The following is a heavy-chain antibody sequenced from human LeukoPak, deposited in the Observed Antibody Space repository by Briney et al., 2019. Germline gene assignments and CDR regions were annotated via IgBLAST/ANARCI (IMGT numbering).Heavy chain of an antibody. D-gene: IGHD2-21*01. Sequence: GASVKVSCKASGFTFTSSAMQWVRQARGQRLEWIGWIVVGSGNTNYAQKFQERVTITRDMSTSTAYMGLSSLRSEDTAVYYCAAEYIVPDAFDIWGQGTMVTVSS. CDR3: AAEYIVPDAFDI. CDR2: IVVGSGNT. J-gene: IGHJ3*02. CDR1: GFTFTSSA. V-gene: IGHV1-58*02.